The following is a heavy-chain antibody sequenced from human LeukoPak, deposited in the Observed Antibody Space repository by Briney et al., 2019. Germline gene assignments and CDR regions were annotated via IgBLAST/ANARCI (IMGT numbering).Heavy chain of an antibody. CDR2: ISSSGSTI. Sequence: GGSLRLSCAASGFAFSSYEMNWVRQAPGKGLEWVSYISSSGSTIYYADSVKGRFTISRDNAKNSLYLQMNSLRAEDTAVYYCARLATVTSGDYWGQGTLVTVSS. J-gene: IGHJ4*02. D-gene: IGHD4-17*01. CDR3: ARLATVTSGDY. V-gene: IGHV3-48*03. CDR1: GFAFSSYE.